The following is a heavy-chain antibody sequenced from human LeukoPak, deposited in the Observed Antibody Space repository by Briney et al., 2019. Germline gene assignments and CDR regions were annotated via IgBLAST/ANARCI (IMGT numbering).Heavy chain of an antibody. Sequence: GGSLRLSCAASGFTFSSYGMPWVRQAPGKGLEWVAVISYDGSNKYYADSVKGRFTISRDNSKNTLYLQMNSLRAEDTAVYYCARDQRKWLRLPGHAFDIWGQGTMVTVSS. CDR3: ARDQRKWLRLPGHAFDI. CDR1: GFTFSSYG. CDR2: ISYDGSNK. J-gene: IGHJ3*02. V-gene: IGHV3-30*03. D-gene: IGHD5-12*01.